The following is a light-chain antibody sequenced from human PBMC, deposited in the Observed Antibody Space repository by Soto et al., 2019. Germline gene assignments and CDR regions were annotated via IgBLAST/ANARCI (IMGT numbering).Light chain of an antibody. CDR1: SSDVGSYNL. V-gene: IGLV2-23*02. CDR2: EVS. Sequence: QSVLTQPASVSGSPGQSITISCTGTSSDVGSYNLVSWYQQHPGKAPKLMIYEVSKRPSGVSNRFSGSKSGNTASLTISGLQAEDEADYXCCXXAGSSTPLSFGTGTKLTVL. J-gene: IGLJ1*01. CDR3: CXXAGSSTPLS.